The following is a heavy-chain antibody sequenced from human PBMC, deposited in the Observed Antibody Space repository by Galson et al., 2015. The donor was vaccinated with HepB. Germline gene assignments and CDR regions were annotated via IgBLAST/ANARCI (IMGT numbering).Heavy chain of an antibody. D-gene: IGHD1-26*01. CDR1: GFSFSGSA. J-gene: IGHJ4*02. V-gene: IGHV3-30-3*01. Sequence: SLRLSCAASGFSFSGSAMHWVRQAPGKGPEWVALISYDGTKKHYPDSVEGRFTISRDNSKNTLYLQMNSLRDEDTAVYYCATGKWELLALAFWGQGTLVTVSS. CDR3: ATGKWELLALAF. CDR2: ISYDGTKK.